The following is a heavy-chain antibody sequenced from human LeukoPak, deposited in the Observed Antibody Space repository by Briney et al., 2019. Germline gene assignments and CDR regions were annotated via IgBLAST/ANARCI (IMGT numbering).Heavy chain of an antibody. CDR3: AICSGGSCTRGDAFDI. D-gene: IGHD2-15*01. CDR1: GFTVSSNY. J-gene: IGHJ3*02. V-gene: IGHV3-53*01. CDR2: IYSGGST. Sequence: GGSLRLSCAASGFTVSSNYMSWVRQAPGKGLEWVSVIYSGGSTYYADSVKGRFTISRDNAKNSLYLQMNSLRAEDTAVYYCAICSGGSCTRGDAFDIWGQGTMVTVSS.